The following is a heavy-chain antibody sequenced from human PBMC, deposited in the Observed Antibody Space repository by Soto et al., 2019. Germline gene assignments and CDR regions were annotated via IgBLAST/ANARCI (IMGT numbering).Heavy chain of an antibody. J-gene: IGHJ1*01. CDR1: GGSVSSADWN. CDR3: TGGPSGDKVDF. CDR2: IYEGGRT. Sequence: QVQLQESGPGLVKPSQTLSLTCTVSGGSVSSADWNWSWIRQTPGKGLEWIGHIYEGGRTYSNPSLMSRPTISVDTSKILFSRNLKSVTAADRAVYFCTGGPSGDKVDFWGQGLLVTVSS. V-gene: IGHV4-30-4*08. D-gene: IGHD7-27*01.